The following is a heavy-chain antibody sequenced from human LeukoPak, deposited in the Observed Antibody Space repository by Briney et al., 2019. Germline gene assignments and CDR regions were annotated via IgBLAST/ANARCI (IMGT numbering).Heavy chain of an antibody. CDR2: IKQDGSEK. CDR1: GFTFSSYA. J-gene: IGHJ4*02. CDR3: ASGGAAAGTDY. Sequence: GGSLRLSCAASGFTFSSYAMHWVRQAPGKGLEWVANIKQDGSEKYYVDSVKGRFTISRDNAKNSLYLQMNSLRAEDTAVYYCASGGAAAGTDYWGQGTLVTVSS. D-gene: IGHD6-13*01. V-gene: IGHV3-7*01.